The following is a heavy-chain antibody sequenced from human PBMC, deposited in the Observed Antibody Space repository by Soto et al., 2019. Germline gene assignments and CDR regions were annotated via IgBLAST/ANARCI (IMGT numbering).Heavy chain of an antibody. CDR1: GFRYSTYG. CDR2: VSGGSGTT. CDR3: TRWNGYADY. V-gene: IGHV3-23*01. Sequence: EVQLLESGGGLVQPGGSLRLSCAVSGFRYSTYGVTWVRQAPGKGLEWVSGVSGGSGTTHYQDSVRGRFTVTGDNSKNTVYLEMNSLRLEDTAVYYCTRWNGYADYWGQGTLVTVSS. D-gene: IGHD1-1*01. J-gene: IGHJ4*02.